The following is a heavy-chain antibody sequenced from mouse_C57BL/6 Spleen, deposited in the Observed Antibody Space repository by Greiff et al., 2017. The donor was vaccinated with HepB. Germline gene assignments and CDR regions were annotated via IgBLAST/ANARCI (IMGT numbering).Heavy chain of an antibody. V-gene: IGHV1-15*01. D-gene: IGHD2-4*01. CDR3: TRREGDYDRDFDY. J-gene: IGHJ2*01. Sequence: VQLQQSGAELVRPGASVTLSCKASGYTFTDYEMHWVKQTPVHGLEWIGAIDPETGGTAYNQKFKGKAILTADKSSSTAYMELRSLTSEDSAVYYCTRREGDYDRDFDYWGQGTTLTVSS. CDR2: IDPETGGT. CDR1: GYTFTDYE.